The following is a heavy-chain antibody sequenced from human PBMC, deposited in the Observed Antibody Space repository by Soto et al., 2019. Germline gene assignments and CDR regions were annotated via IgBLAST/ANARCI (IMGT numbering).Heavy chain of an antibody. CDR2: IYYSGST. D-gene: IGHD3-3*01. V-gene: IGHV4-39*01. Sequence: SETLSLTCTVSGGSISSSSYYWGWIRQPPGKGLEWIGSIYYSGSTYYNPSLKSRVTISVDTSKNQFSLRLSSVTAADTAVYYCAGRTSLASVEIFSGGLSGYNWVDPWGRGTLVTVSS. CDR3: AGRTSLASVEIFSGGLSGYNWVDP. CDR1: GGSISSSSYY. J-gene: IGHJ5*01.